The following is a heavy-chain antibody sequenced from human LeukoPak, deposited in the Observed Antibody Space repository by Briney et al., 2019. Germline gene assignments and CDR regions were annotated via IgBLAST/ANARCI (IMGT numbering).Heavy chain of an antibody. V-gene: IGHV1-18*01. J-gene: IGHJ4*02. D-gene: IGHD3-10*01. CDR3: ARDVNFRGPVDY. Sequence: ASVKVSCKASGYNFSSYAIAWVRQAPGQGLEWMGWISAYNGNTNHARKVQDRVTVTTDTSTTTAYMELRSLRSDDTAVYYCARDVNFRGPVDYWGQGTLVTVSS. CDR2: ISAYNGNT. CDR1: GYNFSSYA.